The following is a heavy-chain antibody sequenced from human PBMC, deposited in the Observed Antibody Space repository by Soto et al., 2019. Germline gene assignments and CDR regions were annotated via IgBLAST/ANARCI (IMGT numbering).Heavy chain of an antibody. Sequence: QLQLQESGPGLVKPSETLSLTCTVSGGSISSSSYYWGWIRQPPGKGLEWIGSIYYSGSTYYNPSLKRRVXXXVXXSKIQSSLKLSSVTAADTAVYYCARSMTTVVTLDYWGQGTLVTVSS. CDR2: IYYSGST. CDR1: GGSISSSSYY. V-gene: IGHV4-39*01. CDR3: ARSMTTVVTLDY. J-gene: IGHJ4*02. D-gene: IGHD4-17*01.